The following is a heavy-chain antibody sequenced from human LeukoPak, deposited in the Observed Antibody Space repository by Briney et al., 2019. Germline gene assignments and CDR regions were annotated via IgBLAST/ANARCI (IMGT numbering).Heavy chain of an antibody. CDR1: GGTFSSYA. J-gene: IGHJ4*02. D-gene: IGHD3-16*02. CDR2: IIPIFGTA. V-gene: IGHV1-69*13. CDR3: ARDDPYDYVWGSYRPFGY. Sequence: SVKVSCKASGGTFSSYAISWVRQAPGQGLEWMGGIIPIFGTANYAQKFQGRVTITADESTSTAYMELSSLGSEDTAVYYCARDDPYDYVWGSYRPFGYWGQGTLVTVSS.